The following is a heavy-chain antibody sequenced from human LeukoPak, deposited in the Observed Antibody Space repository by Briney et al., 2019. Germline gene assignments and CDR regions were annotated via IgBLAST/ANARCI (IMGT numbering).Heavy chain of an antibody. D-gene: IGHD1-26*01. CDR1: RFTFSNYG. V-gene: IGHV3-48*01. CDR3: AREVGTPQAFDI. CDR2: INNRSSTI. Sequence: GGSLRLSCAASRFTFSNYGVNWVRQAPGKGLEWVSYINNRSSTIYYADSVRGRFTISRDNAKNSLYPQMNSLKAEDTAIYYCAREVGTPQAFDIWGQGTMVTVSS. J-gene: IGHJ3*02.